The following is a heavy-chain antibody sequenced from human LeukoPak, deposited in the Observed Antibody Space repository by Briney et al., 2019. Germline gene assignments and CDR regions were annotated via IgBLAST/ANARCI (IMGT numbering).Heavy chain of an antibody. J-gene: IGHJ4*02. CDR1: GFTFSSYA. CDR2: ISGSGGST. D-gene: IGHD1-26*01. V-gene: IGHV3-23*01. Sequence: GGSPRLSCAASGFTFSSYAMSWVRQTPGKGLEWVSAISGSGGSTYYADSVKGRFTISRDNSKNTLYLQMNSLRAEDTAVYYCATLRGVGASFDYWGQGTLVTVSS. CDR3: ATLRGVGASFDY.